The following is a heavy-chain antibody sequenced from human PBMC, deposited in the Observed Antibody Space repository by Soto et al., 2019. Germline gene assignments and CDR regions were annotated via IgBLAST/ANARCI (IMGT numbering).Heavy chain of an antibody. CDR3: TRRRRVTQNYFDY. CDR1: GFTFGDYA. CDR2: IRSKGYGATT. Sequence: EVQLVESGGGLVQPGRSLRLSCTASGFTFGDYAMSWFRQAPGKGLEWVGFIRSKGYGATTDYAASVKGRFTISRDDSKSIVYLERNSLKSEDTAHYYCTRRRRVTQNYFDYWGQGTLVTVSS. V-gene: IGHV3-49*03. D-gene: IGHD2-21*02. J-gene: IGHJ4*02.